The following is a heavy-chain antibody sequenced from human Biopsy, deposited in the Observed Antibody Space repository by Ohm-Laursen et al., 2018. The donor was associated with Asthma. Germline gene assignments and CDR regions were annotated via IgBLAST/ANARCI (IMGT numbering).Heavy chain of an antibody. D-gene: IGHD4-23*01. CDR3: ARTHERWTSIQDDALDI. CDR2: ISYDGGNK. CDR1: GFSFGSFG. V-gene: IGHV3-30*03. J-gene: IGHJ3*02. Sequence: SLRLSCTAFGFSFGSFGIHWVRQAPGKGLEWVAVISYDGGNKFYGDSVKGRFTLSRDNSRNTLYLQMNSLRVEDTAIYYCARTHERWTSIQDDALDIWGQGTMVIVSS.